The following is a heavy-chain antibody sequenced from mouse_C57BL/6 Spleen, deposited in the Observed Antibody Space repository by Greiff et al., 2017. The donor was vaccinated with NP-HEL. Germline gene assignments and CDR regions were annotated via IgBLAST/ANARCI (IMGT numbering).Heavy chain of an antibody. V-gene: IGHV1-55*01. D-gene: IGHD2-2*01. J-gene: IGHJ1*03. CDR2: IYPGSGST. Sequence: VQLQQPGAELVKPGASVKMSCKASGYTFTSYWITWVKQRPGQGLEWIGDIYPGSGSTNYNEKFKSKATLTVDTSSSTAYMQLSSLTSEDSAVYYCARREYGYDGYFDVWGTGTTVTVSS. CDR1: GYTFTSYW. CDR3: ARREYGYDGYFDV.